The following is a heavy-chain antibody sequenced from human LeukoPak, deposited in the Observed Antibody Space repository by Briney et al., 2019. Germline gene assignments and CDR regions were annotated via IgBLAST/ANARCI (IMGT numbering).Heavy chain of an antibody. CDR1: GYTFTSYD. CDR3: ARGRGSSPHYYYYYMDV. J-gene: IGHJ6*03. V-gene: IGHV1-8*01. CDR2: MNPNSGNT. D-gene: IGHD6-6*01. Sequence: GASVKVSCKASGYTFTSYDINWVRQATGQGLEWMGWMNPNSGNTGYAQKFQGRVTMTRNTPISTAYMELSSLRSEDTAVYYCARGRGSSPHYYYYYMDVWDKGTTVTVSS.